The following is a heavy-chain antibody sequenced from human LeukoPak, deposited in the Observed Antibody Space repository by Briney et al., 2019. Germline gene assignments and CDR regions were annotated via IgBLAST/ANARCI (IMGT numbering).Heavy chain of an antibody. CDR1: GFTVTNNY. Sequence: GGSLRLSCAASGFTVTNNYMSWVRQAPGKGLEWVSTIYSGGSTYYADSVKGRFTVSRDISKNTLFLQMNSLRVEDTAVYYCARDVCSSPSCYDYWGQGTRVTVSS. CDR3: ARDVCSSPSCYDY. V-gene: IGHV3-66*01. J-gene: IGHJ4*02. D-gene: IGHD2-2*01. CDR2: IYSGGST.